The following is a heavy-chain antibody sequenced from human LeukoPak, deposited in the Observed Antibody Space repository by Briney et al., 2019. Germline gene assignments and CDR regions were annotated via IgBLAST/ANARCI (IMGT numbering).Heavy chain of an antibody. CDR1: GFTFSRYS. Sequence: GGSLRLSCAASGFTFSRYSMNWVRQAPGKGLEWVSSISSSSSHIYYADSVTGRFTVSRDNAKNSLYLQMNSLRAEDTAVYYCARDLFQDIVVVVAAIGDNWFDPWGQGTLVTVSS. V-gene: IGHV3-21*01. CDR2: ISSSSSHI. J-gene: IGHJ5*02. D-gene: IGHD2-15*01. CDR3: ARDLFQDIVVVVAAIGDNWFDP.